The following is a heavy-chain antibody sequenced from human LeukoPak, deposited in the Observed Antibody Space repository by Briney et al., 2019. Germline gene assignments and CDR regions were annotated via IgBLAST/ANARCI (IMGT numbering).Heavy chain of an antibody. Sequence: GGSLRLSCAASGFTFSSYGMHWVRQAPGKGLEWVTLMPHDGSFKYYADSVKGRFTISRDNSKNTLYLQMDSLRDEDTAVYYCAKDGLPYSGSRYYFDYWGQGTLVTVSS. CDR1: GFTFSSYG. CDR2: MPHDGSFK. D-gene: IGHD1-26*01. J-gene: IGHJ4*02. CDR3: AKDGLPYSGSRYYFDY. V-gene: IGHV3-30*18.